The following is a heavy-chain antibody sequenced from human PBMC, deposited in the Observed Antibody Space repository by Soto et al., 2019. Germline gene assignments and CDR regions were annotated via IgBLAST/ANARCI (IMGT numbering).Heavy chain of an antibody. D-gene: IGHD3-10*01. CDR2: ISSSSSYI. CDR1: GFTFSSYS. Sequence: EVQLVESGGGLVKPGGSLRLSCAASGFTFSSYSMNWVRQAPGKGLEWVSSISSSSSYIYYADSVKGRFTISRDNAKNSLYLQMNSLRAEDTAVYYCARDLMVRGIVDYYGMDVWGQGTTVTVSS. V-gene: IGHV3-21*01. CDR3: ARDLMVRGIVDYYGMDV. J-gene: IGHJ6*02.